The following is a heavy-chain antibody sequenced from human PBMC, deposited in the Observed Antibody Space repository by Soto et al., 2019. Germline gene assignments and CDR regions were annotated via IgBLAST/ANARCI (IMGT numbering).Heavy chain of an antibody. CDR1: GYSFTTYW. Sequence: PGESLKISCKCSGYSFTTYWIGWVRQMPGKGLEWMGIIYPGDSDTRYSPSFQGQVTISADKSISTAYLQWSSLKASDTAIYYCARHRLPRGFDAFDIWGQGTMVTVSS. J-gene: IGHJ3*02. CDR2: IYPGDSDT. V-gene: IGHV5-51*01. CDR3: ARHRLPRGFDAFDI. D-gene: IGHD3-10*01.